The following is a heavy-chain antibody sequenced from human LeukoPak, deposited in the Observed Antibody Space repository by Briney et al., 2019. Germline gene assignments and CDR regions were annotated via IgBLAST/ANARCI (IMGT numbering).Heavy chain of an antibody. Sequence: GVSVTVSCKASGYTFTGYYMHWVRQAPGQGLEWMGWINPNSGGTNYAQKFQGRVTMTRDTSISTAYMELSRLRSDDTAVYYCARVAPGEWDAFDIWAKGQWSPSLQ. V-gene: IGHV1-2*02. CDR1: GYTFTGYY. CDR3: ARVAPGEWDAFDI. D-gene: IGHD1-14*01. J-gene: IGHJ3*02. CDR2: INPNSGGT.